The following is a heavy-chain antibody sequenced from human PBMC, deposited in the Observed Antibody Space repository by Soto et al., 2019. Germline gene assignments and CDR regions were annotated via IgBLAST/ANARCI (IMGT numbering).Heavy chain of an antibody. CDR2: ITAYNGNT. CDR3: ARAIYGADDAFDI. D-gene: IGHD4-17*01. V-gene: IGHV1-18*04. Sequence: ASVKVSCKASGYTFTYRYLHWVRQAPGQGLEWMGWITAYNGNTNYAQKLQGRVTMTTDTSTSTAYMELRSLRSDDTAVYYCARAIYGADDAFDIWGQGTMVTVSS. CDR1: GYTFTYRY. J-gene: IGHJ3*02.